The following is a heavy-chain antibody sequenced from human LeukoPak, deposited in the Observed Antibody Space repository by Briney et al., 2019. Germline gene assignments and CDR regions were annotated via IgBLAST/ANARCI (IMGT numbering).Heavy chain of an antibody. D-gene: IGHD2-15*01. V-gene: IGHV4-59*11. J-gene: IGHJ3*02. CDR3: ARDWWTKSWPGAFDI. CDR1: GGSISSHY. CDR2: IYYSGST. Sequence: SETLSLTCTVSGGSISSHYWSWIRQPPGKGLEWIGYIYYSGSTNYNPSLKSRVTISVDTSKNQFSLKLSSVTAADTAVYYCARDWWTKSWPGAFDIWGQGTMVTVSS.